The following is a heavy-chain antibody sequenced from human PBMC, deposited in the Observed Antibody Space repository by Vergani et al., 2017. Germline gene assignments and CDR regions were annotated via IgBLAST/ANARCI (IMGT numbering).Heavy chain of an antibody. CDR2: VDPEDGET. V-gene: IGHV1-69-2*01. CDR3: ATPQTVTTGDMEV. J-gene: IGHJ6*02. CDR1: GYTFTDHY. D-gene: IGHD4-17*01. Sequence: EVQLVQSGAEVKKPGATMKISCKVSGYTFTDHYMHWVKQAPGKRLEWMGLVDPEDGETIYAEKFKGRVTIAADTSTDTAHLELSSLRSEDTAVYYCATPQTVTTGDMEVWGQGTTVIVSS.